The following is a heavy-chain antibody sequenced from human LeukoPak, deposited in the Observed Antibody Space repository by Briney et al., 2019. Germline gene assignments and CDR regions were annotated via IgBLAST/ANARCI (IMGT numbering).Heavy chain of an antibody. CDR1: GGTFSSYA. J-gene: IGHJ6*02. Sequence: SVKVSCKASGGTFSSYAISWVRQAPGQGLEWMGRIIPIPGIANYAQKFQGRVTITADKSTSTAYMELSSLRSEDTAVYYCARLGTEMATIIDYYYYYGMDVWGQGTTVTVSS. CDR2: IIPIPGIA. CDR3: ARLGTEMATIIDYYYYYGMDV. V-gene: IGHV1-69*04. D-gene: IGHD5-24*01.